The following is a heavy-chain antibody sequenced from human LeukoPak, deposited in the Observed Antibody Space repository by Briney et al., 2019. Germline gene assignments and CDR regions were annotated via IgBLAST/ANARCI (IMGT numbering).Heavy chain of an antibody. CDR1: GYTFTSYY. CDR2: INPSGGST. Sequence: ASVKVSCKASGYTFTSYYMHWVRQAPGQGLEWMGIINPSGGSTNYAQKFQGRVTMTRDMSTSTVYMELSSLRSEDTAVYYCAREPSGARWFDPWGQGTLVTVSS. V-gene: IGHV1-46*01. D-gene: IGHD1-26*01. CDR3: AREPSGARWFDP. J-gene: IGHJ5*02.